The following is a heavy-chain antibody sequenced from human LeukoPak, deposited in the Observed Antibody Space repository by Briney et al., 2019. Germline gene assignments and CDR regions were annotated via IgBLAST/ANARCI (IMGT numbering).Heavy chain of an antibody. CDR1: GYTFTSYD. V-gene: IGHV1-8*03. Sequence: GASVKVSCKASGYTFTSYDINWVRQATGQGLEWMGWMNPNSGNTGYAQKFQGRVTITRNTSISTAYMELGSLRSEDTAVYYCARYCSSTSCYDAFDIWGQGTMVTVSS. D-gene: IGHD2-2*01. CDR2: MNPNSGNT. CDR3: ARYCSSTSCYDAFDI. J-gene: IGHJ3*02.